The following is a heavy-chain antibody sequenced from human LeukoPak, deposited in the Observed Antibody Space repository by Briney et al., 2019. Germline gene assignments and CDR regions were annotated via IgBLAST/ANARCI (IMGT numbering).Heavy chain of an antibody. CDR1: GGSFSGYY. CDR3: ARMRKGYYDSSGSNWFDP. CDR2: INHSGST. Sequence: SETLSLTCAVYGGSFSGYYWSWIRRPPGKGLEWIGEINHSGSTNYNLSLKSRVTISVDTSKNQFSLKLSSVTAADTAVYYCARMRKGYYDSSGSNWFDPWGQGTLVTVSS. J-gene: IGHJ5*02. V-gene: IGHV4-34*01. D-gene: IGHD3-22*01.